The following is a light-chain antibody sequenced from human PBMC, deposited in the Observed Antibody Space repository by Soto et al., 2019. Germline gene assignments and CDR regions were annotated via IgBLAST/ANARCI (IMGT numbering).Light chain of an antibody. CDR3: HQYGSSPRT. Sequence: EIVLTQSPGTLSASPGEGATLSCRASQSVSSSYINWYQQKPGQATRLLMYGATIRATGIPDRFSGSGSGTDSTLTISRLEPEDFAMYYCHQYGSSPRTFGQGTKVEIK. V-gene: IGKV3-20*01. CDR1: QSVSSSY. J-gene: IGKJ1*01. CDR2: GAT.